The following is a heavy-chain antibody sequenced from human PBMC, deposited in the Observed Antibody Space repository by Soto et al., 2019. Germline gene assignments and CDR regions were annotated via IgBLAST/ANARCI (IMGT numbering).Heavy chain of an antibody. CDR2: ISYDGSNK. Sequence: GGSLRLSCAASGFTFSSYAMHWVRQAPGKGLEWVAVISYDGSNKYYADSVKGRFTISRDNSKNTLYLQMNSLRAEDTAHYFCANGPVVGANYKYYDMDVWGRGTTVTVS. D-gene: IGHD1-26*01. CDR3: ANGPVVGANYKYYDMDV. J-gene: IGHJ6*02. CDR1: GFTFSSYA. V-gene: IGHV3-30-3*01.